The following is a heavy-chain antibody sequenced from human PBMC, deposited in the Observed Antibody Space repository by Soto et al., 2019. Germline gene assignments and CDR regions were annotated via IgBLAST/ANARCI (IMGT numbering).Heavy chain of an antibody. CDR3: ARELWFGELFLDYYYYGMDV. V-gene: IGHV3-74*01. J-gene: IGHJ6*02. CDR1: GFTFSSYW. Sequence: GGSLRLSCAASGFTFSSYWMHWVRPAPGKGLGWVSRINSGGRTISYADSVKGRFTISRDNAKNTVYLQMNSLRAEDTAVYYCARELWFGELFLDYYYYGMDVWGQGTTVTVSS. CDR2: INSGGRTI. D-gene: IGHD3-10*01.